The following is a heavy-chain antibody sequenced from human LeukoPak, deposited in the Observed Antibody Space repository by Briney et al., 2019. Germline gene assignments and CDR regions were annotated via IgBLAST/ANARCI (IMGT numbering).Heavy chain of an antibody. CDR1: GFTFSIYA. V-gene: IGHV3-23*01. J-gene: IGHJ4*02. D-gene: IGHD3-9*01. Sequence: GGSLRLSCAASGFTFSIYAMNWVRQAPGKGLEWVSGISGSGDNTYYADSVKGRFTISRDNSKNTLYVQMNSLRAEDTAVYYCAKDFSQTHFDWLLRPPGLDYWGQGTLVTVSS. CDR3: AKDFSQTHFDWLLRPPGLDY. CDR2: ISGSGDNT.